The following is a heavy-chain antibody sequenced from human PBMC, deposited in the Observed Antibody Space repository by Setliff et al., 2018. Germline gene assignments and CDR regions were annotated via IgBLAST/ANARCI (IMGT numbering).Heavy chain of an antibody. CDR3: ARGNSGGDY. J-gene: IGHJ4*02. V-gene: IGHV3-74*01. D-gene: IGHD6-25*01. CDR2: MYTDGGST. Sequence: GGSLRLSCAASGFTFTSYWMHWVRQAPGKGLVWVSRMYTDGGSTYYADSVKGRFTISRDNAKNTLYLQMNSLRAEDTAVYYCARGNSGGDYWGQGTLVTVSS. CDR1: GFTFTSYW.